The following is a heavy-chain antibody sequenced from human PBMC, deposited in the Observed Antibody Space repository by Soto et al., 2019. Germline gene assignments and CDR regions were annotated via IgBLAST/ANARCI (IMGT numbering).Heavy chain of an antibody. CDR2: IIPIFGTA. CDR1: GGTLSIYA. D-gene: IGHD3-22*01. J-gene: IGHJ4*02. V-gene: IGHV1-69*13. CDR3: ARNDYYDSSGYPRLGYFDY. Sequence: SVKLSCKASGGTLSIYAISWVRQTPRQGLEWMGGIIPIFGTANYAQKFQGRVTITADESTSTAYMELSSLRSEDTAVYYCARNDYYDSSGYPRLGYFDYWGQGTLVTVSS.